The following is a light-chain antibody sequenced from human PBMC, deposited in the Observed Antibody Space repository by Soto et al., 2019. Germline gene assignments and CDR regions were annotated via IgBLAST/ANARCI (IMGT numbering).Light chain of an antibody. V-gene: IGKV1-6*01. CDR3: LQDYNYPWT. CDR1: QVIRND. CDR2: AAS. J-gene: IGKJ1*01. Sequence: AIQMTQSPSSLSSSVGDRVTITCLSSQVIRNDLGWYQQKPGKAPKLLIYAASSLQSGVPSRFSGSGSGTDFTLTISSLQPEDFATYYCLQDYNYPWTFGQGTKVDI.